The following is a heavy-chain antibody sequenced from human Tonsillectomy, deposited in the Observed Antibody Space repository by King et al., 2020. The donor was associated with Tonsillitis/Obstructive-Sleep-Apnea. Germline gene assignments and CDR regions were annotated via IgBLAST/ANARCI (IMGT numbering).Heavy chain of an antibody. CDR1: GDSISSYY. CDR2: IYYSGST. D-gene: IGHD5-24*01. V-gene: IGHV4-59*01. CDR3: ARMGVVMATIRGWFDP. Sequence: VQLQESGPGLVKPSETLSLTCTVSGDSISSYYWSWIRQPQGKGLEWIGYIYYSGSTNYNPYLKSRVTISLDTSKNQFSLKLYSVTAADTDVYYCARMGVVMATIRGWFDPLGQGTLVTVSS. J-gene: IGHJ5*02.